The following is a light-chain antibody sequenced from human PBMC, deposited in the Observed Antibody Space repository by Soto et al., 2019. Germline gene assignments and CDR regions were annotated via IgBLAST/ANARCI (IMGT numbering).Light chain of an antibody. Sequence: QSVLTQPASVSGSPGQSITISCTGTSSDVGGYNYVSWYQQHPVKAPKLMIYDVTNRPSGVSDRFSGSKSGNTASLTISGLQPEDEADYYCSSYTSTSTPNVFGTGTKVTVL. CDR3: SSYTSTSTPNV. CDR1: SSDVGGYNY. J-gene: IGLJ1*01. CDR2: DVT. V-gene: IGLV2-14*01.